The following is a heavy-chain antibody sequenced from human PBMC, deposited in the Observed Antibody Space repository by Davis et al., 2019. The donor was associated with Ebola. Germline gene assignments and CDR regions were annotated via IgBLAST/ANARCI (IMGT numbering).Heavy chain of an antibody. CDR2: ITNSGSTN. D-gene: IGHD1-7*01. J-gene: IGHJ4*02. CDR3: ARGRWNYAMDY. V-gene: IGHV3-48*02. Sequence: GESLKISCIASGFSFNSYTMNWVRQAPGKGLEWLSYITNSGSTNSYADSVKGRFTVSRDNAKNSLFLQMNSLRDEDTAVYYCARGRWNYAMDYWGLGTLVIVSS. CDR1: GFSFNSYT.